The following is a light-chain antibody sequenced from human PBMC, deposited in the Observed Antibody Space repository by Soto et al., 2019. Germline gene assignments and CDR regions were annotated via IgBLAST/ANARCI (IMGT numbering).Light chain of an antibody. J-gene: IGKJ5*01. CDR1: QGISSY. V-gene: IGKV1-9*01. CDR2: AAS. Sequence: IQLTQSPSSLSASVGDRVTITCRASQGISSYLAWYQQKPGKAPNLLIYAASTLRSGVPSRFSGGGSGTDFTLNISSLQPEDFATYYCQQLNSYPITFGQGTRLEIK. CDR3: QQLNSYPIT.